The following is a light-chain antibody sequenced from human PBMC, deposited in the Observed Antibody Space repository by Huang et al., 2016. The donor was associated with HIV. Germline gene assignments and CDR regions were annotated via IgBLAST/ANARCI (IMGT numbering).Light chain of an antibody. CDR3: QQYNNWPRT. J-gene: IGKJ2*01. V-gene: IGKV3-15*01. CDR1: RYVGNN. CDR2: GAS. Sequence: ERVMTQSPATLPSSPGDRATISCRASRYVGNNLAWYRQKPGQAPRLLSHGASTRATDIPARFSASGSGVEFTLTISSLQSEDFGIYYCQQYNNWPRTFGQGTKLEIK.